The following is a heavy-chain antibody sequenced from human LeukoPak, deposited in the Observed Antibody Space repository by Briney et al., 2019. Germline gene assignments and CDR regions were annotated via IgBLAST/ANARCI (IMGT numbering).Heavy chain of an antibody. CDR3: ARDISVAGSFLLFDY. D-gene: IGHD6-19*01. CDR1: GGSISSYY. CDR2: IYTSGSS. V-gene: IGHV4-4*07. J-gene: IGHJ4*02. Sequence: SETLSLTCTVAGGSISSYYWSWIRQPAGKGLEWIGRIYTSGSSNSNPSLKSRVTMSADTSKNQFSLKLSSVTAADTAVYYCARDISVAGSFLLFDYWGQGTLVTVSS.